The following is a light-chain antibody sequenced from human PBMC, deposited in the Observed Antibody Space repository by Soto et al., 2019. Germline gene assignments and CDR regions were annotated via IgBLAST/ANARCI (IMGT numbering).Light chain of an antibody. V-gene: IGLV2-8*01. J-gene: IGLJ3*02. CDR1: SSDVGGYNY. Sequence: QSALTQPHSASGSPGQSVTISCTGTSSDVGGYNYVSWYQQYPGRAPKLMIYEVTKRPSGVPDRFSGSKSGNTASLTVSGLQAEDEADCYCSSYAASNNFYFVFGGGTKVTVL. CDR3: SSYAASNNFYFV. CDR2: EVT.